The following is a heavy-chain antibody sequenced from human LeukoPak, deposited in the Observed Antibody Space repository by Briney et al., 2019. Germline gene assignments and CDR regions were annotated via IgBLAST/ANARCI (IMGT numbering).Heavy chain of an antibody. CDR1: GYTLTELS. V-gene: IGHV1-24*01. Sequence: GASVKVSCKVSGYTLTELSMHWVRQAPGKGLEWMGGFDPEDGETIYAQKFQGRVTMTEDTSTDTAYMELSSLRSEDTAVYYCARLGAGTTKYAFDIWGQGTMVTVSS. D-gene: IGHD1-7*01. CDR2: FDPEDGET. CDR3: ARLGAGTTKYAFDI. J-gene: IGHJ3*02.